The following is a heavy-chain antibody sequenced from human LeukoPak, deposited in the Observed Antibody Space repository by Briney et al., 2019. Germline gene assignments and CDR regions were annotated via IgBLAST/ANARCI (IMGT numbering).Heavy chain of an antibody. D-gene: IGHD6-19*01. V-gene: IGHV4-4*07. J-gene: IGHJ6*03. Sequence: PSETLSLTCTVSGGSISIYYWSWIRKPAGKGLEWIGRIYTSGSPNYNPSLKSRVTISVDKSKHQFSLKLSSVAAADTAVYFCARAPYSSGRYSDMDVWGKGTTVTVSS. CDR1: GGSISIYY. CDR3: ARAPYSSGRYSDMDV. CDR2: IYTSGSP.